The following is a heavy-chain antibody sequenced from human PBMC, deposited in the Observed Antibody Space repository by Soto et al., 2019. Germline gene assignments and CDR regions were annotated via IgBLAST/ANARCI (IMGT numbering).Heavy chain of an antibody. J-gene: IGHJ6*02. CDR2: IIPIFGTA. CDR1: GGTFSSYA. V-gene: IGHV1-69*13. CDR3: ARGGYYDSSGARNYDCDGMNV. D-gene: IGHD3-22*01. Sequence: SVKVSCKASGGTFSSYAITWVRQAPGQGLEWMGGIIPIFGTANYAQKFQGRVTITADESTSTAYMELSSLRSDDTAVYYCARGGYYDSSGARNYDCDGMNVWGQGSRVT.